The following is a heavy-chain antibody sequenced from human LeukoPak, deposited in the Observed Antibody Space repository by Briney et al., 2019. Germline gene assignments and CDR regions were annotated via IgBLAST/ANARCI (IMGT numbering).Heavy chain of an antibody. D-gene: IGHD3-3*01. CDR1: GGSISSSSYS. CDR3: ARLRFEFWSGYTHPYFDY. Sequence: SETLSLTCTVSGGSISSSSYSWGWIRRPPGKGLEWIGSIYYSGTTYYNPSLKSRVTISVDTSKIQFYLKLSSVAATDTSVYFCARLRFEFWSGYTHPYFDYWGQGTLVTVSS. V-gene: IGHV4-39*01. CDR2: IYYSGTT. J-gene: IGHJ4*02.